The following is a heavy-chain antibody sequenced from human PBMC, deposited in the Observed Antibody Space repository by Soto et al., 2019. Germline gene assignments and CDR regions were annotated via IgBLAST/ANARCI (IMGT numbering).Heavy chain of an antibody. CDR2: IIPIFGTA. J-gene: IGHJ5*02. D-gene: IGHD4-4*01. V-gene: IGHV1-69*13. Sequence: GASVKVSCKASGGTFSSYAISWVRQAPGQGLEWMGGIIPIFGTANYAQKFQGRVTITADESTSTAYMELSSLRSEDTAVYYCARGTNYHGWFDPWGQGTLVTVSS. CDR3: ARGTNYHGWFDP. CDR1: GGTFSSYA.